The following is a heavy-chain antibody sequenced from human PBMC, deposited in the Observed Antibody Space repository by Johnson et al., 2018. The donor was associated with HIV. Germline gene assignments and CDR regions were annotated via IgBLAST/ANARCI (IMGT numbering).Heavy chain of an antibody. J-gene: IGHJ3*02. CDR2: IWYDGST. CDR3: AKDLGYSSSSRAFDI. Sequence: GLEWVAVIWYDGSTYYADSVKGRFTISRDNSKNTLYLQMNSLRAEDTAVYYCAKDLGYSSSSRAFDIWGQGTMVTVSS. D-gene: IGHD6-6*01. V-gene: IGHV3-23*01.